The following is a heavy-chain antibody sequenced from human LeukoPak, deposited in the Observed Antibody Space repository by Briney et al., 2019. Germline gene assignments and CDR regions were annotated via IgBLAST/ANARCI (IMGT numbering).Heavy chain of an antibody. Sequence: PGGSLRLSCAASGFTFSSYAMHWVRQAPGKGLEWVAVISYDGSNKYYADSVKGRFTISRDNSKNTLYLQMNNLRAEDTAVYYCARASGMDVWGQGTLVTVSS. J-gene: IGHJ4*02. CDR2: ISYDGSNK. CDR1: GFTFSSYA. CDR3: ARASGMDV. D-gene: IGHD6-13*01. V-gene: IGHV3-30-3*01.